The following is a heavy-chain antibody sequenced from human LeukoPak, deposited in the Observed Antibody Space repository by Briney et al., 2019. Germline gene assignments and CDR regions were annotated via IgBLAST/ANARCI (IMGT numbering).Heavy chain of an antibody. J-gene: IGHJ4*02. Sequence: SETLSLTCAVYGGSFSGYYWSWIRQPPGKGLEWIGEINHSGSTNYNPSLKSRVTISVDTSKNQFSLKLSSVTAADTAVCYCACAPGIAVAAADYWGQGTLVTVSS. CDR2: INHSGST. CDR1: GGSFSGYY. V-gene: IGHV4-34*01. D-gene: IGHD6-19*01. CDR3: ACAPGIAVAAADY.